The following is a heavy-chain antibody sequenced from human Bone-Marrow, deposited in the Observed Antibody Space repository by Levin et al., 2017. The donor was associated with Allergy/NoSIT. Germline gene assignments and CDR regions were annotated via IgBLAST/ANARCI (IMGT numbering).Heavy chain of an antibody. D-gene: IGHD6-13*01. CDR1: GGTFSSYA. CDR3: AREPRYSSSWYGRYWYFDL. CDR2: IIPIFGTA. J-gene: IGHJ2*01. V-gene: IGHV1-69*06. Sequence: SVKVSCKASGGTFSSYAISWVRQAPGQGLEWMGGIIPIFGTANYAQKFQGRVTITADKSTSTAYMELSSLRSEDTAVYYCAREPRYSSSWYGRYWYFDLWGRGTLVTVSS.